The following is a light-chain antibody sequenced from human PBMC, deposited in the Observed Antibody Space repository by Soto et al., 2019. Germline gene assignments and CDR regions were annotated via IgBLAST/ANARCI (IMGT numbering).Light chain of an antibody. Sequence: DIQLTQSPSFLSASVGDRVTITCRASQGISSYLAWYQQKPGKAPKLLIYTASTLQSGVPSRFSGSGSGTEFTITISSLQPEDFATYYCQQLDNYPRTFGQGTKVDIK. V-gene: IGKV1-9*01. CDR2: TAS. CDR1: QGISSY. J-gene: IGKJ1*01. CDR3: QQLDNYPRT.